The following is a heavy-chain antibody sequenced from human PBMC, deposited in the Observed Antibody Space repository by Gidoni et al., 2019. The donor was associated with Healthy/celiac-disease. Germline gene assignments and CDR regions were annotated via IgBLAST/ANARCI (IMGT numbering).Heavy chain of an antibody. V-gene: IGHV1-18*04. D-gene: IGHD2-8*01. CDR1: GYTLTSYG. J-gene: IGHJ6*02. CDR2: ISAYNGNT. Sequence: QVQLVQSGAEVKKPGASVKVSGKAPGYTLTSYGISWVRQAPGQGLEWIGWISAYNGNTNYAQKLQGRVTMTTDTSTSTAYMELRSLRSDDTAVYYCARDSVVTVFYYYYGMDVWGQGTTVTVSS. CDR3: ARDSVVTVFYYYYGMDV.